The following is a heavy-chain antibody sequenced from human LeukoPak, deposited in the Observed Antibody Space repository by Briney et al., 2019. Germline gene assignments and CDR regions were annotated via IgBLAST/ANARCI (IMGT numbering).Heavy chain of an antibody. D-gene: IGHD2-2*01. V-gene: IGHV3-7*01. CDR3: ARVRFPADC. CDR1: GFTFETYW. Sequence: GGSLGLSCVASGFTFETYWMSWVRQAPGKGLEWLANIKHDGREKYYVDSVKGRFTISRDNAKASVYLHMNSLRVEDTAIYYCARVRFPADCWGQGTLVTVSS. CDR2: IKHDGREK. J-gene: IGHJ4*02.